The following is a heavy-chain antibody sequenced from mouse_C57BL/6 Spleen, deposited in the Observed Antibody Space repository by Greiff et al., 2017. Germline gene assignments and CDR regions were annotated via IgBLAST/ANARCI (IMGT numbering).Heavy chain of an antibody. CDR3: ARITSWDY. V-gene: IGHV1-50*01. D-gene: IGHD2-4*01. CDR1: GYTFTSYW. Sequence: QVQLQQPGAELVKPGASVKLSCKASGYTFTSYWMQWVKQRPGQGLEWIGEIDPSDSYTNYNQKFKGKATLTVDTSSSTAYMQLSSLTSEDSAVYYCARITSWDYWGQGTTLTVSS. J-gene: IGHJ2*01. CDR2: IDPSDSYT.